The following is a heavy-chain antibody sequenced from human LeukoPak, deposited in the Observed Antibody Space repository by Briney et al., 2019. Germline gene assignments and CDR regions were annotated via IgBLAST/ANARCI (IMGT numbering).Heavy chain of an antibody. V-gene: IGHV3-21*01. J-gene: IGHJ4*02. CDR1: GFTFSSYS. CDR2: ISSSSSYI. Sequence: GGSLRLSCAASGFTFSSYSMNWVRQAPGKGLEWVSSISSSSSYIYYADSVKGRFTISRDNAKNSLYLQMNSLRAEDTAVYYCARGDSSGWYDPPFFDYWGQGTLVTVSS. CDR3: ARGDSSGWYDPPFFDY. D-gene: IGHD6-19*01.